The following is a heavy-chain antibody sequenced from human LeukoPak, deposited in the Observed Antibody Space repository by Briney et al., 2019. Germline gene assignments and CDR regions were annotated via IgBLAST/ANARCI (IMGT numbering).Heavy chain of an antibody. J-gene: IGHJ4*02. D-gene: IGHD2-8*01. CDR2: IKPNSGDT. Sequence: ASVKVSCNASGYTFTDYYMHWVRQAPGQGREWMGRIKPNSGDTNYAQKFQGRVTMTRDTSINTAYMELSRLKSDDTAVYYCARRVQTTGVFDYWDQGTLVTVSS. CDR1: GYTFTDYY. CDR3: ARRVQTTGVFDY. V-gene: IGHV1-2*06.